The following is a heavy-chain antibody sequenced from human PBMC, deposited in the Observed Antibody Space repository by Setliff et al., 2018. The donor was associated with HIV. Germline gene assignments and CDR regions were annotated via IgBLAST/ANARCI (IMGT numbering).Heavy chain of an antibody. V-gene: IGHV4-38-2*01. Sequence: PSETLSLTCAVSGYSISSGYYWGWIRQPPGKGLEWIGTIYHSGSTYYNPSLKRRLTISVDTSKNQFSLKLNSVTAADTAVYYCARVRGSSGWYVFDYWGQGTLVTVSS. CDR3: ARVRGSSGWYVFDY. D-gene: IGHD6-19*01. CDR1: GYSISSGYY. CDR2: IYHSGST. J-gene: IGHJ4*02.